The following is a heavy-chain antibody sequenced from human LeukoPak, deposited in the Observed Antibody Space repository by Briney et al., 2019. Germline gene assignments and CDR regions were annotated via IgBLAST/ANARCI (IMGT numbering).Heavy chain of an antibody. Sequence: ASVKVSCKASGGTYNNYAITWVRQAPGQGLEWVGGILPVFGTSNYAQRFQGRVTITADESTGTTYMELSSLRSEDTAVYYCARDHRGFYYGSGNYFYLDVWGKGTTVTVSS. J-gene: IGHJ6*03. D-gene: IGHD3-10*01. CDR3: ARDHRGFYYGSGNYFYLDV. CDR1: GGTYNNYA. V-gene: IGHV1-69*01. CDR2: ILPVFGTS.